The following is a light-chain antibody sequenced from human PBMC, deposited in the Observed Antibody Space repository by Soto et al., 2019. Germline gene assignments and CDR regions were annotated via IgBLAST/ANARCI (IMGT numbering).Light chain of an antibody. CDR1: QSVSSSY. CDR2: GAS. J-gene: IGKJ1*01. Sequence: EIVLTQSPGTLSLSPGERATLSCRASQSVSSSYLAWYQQKPGQAPRLLNYGASSRATGIPDRFSGSGSGTDFTLTISRLEPEDFAVYYCQQYGSSPTTFGQGTKVDIK. V-gene: IGKV3-20*01. CDR3: QQYGSSPTT.